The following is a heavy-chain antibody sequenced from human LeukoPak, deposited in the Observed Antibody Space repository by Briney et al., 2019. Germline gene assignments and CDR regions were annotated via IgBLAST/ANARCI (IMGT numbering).Heavy chain of an antibody. V-gene: IGHV4-59*01. CDR3: ARVVVGATRGPYYFDY. J-gene: IGHJ4*02. D-gene: IGHD1-26*01. CDR1: GGSISSYY. CDR2: IYYSGST. Sequence: SETLFLTCTVSGGSISSYYWSWIRQPPGKGLEWIGYIYYSGSTNYNPSLKSRVTISVDTSKNQFSLKLSSVTAADTAVYYCARVVVGATRGPYYFDYWGQGTLVTVSS.